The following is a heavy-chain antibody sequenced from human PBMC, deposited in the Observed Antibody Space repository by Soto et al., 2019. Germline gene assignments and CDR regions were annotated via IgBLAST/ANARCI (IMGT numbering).Heavy chain of an antibody. Sequence: QLQLQESGPGLVKPSETLSLTCTVSGGSISSSSYYWGWIRQPPGKGLEWIGSIYYSGSTYYNPSLKSRVTISVDTSKNLFSLKLSSVTAADTAVYYCARHDRYSGRVNKGDDLRGGHRYNWFDPWGQGTLVTVSS. D-gene: IGHD3-16*02. V-gene: IGHV4-39*01. J-gene: IGHJ5*02. CDR3: ARHDRYSGRVNKGDDLRGGHRYNWFDP. CDR2: IYYSGST. CDR1: GGSISSSSYY.